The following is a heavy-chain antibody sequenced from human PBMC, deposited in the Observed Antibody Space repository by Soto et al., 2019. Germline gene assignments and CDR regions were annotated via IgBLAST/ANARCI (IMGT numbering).Heavy chain of an antibody. V-gene: IGHV4-59*08. D-gene: IGHD2-15*01. J-gene: IGHJ3*02. Sequence: PSETLSLTCTVSGGSISSYYWSWIRQPPGKGLEWIGYIYYSGSTNYNPSLKSRVTISVDTSKNQFSLKLSSVTAADTAVYYCARIKRSVVVAADAFDIWGQGTMVTVSS. CDR2: IYYSGST. CDR3: ARIKRSVVVAADAFDI. CDR1: GGSISSYY.